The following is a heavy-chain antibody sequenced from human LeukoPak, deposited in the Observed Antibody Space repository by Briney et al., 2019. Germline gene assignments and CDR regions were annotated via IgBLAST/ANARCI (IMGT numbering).Heavy chain of an antibody. CDR3: AREVATNYYYYYYGMDV. V-gene: IGHV3-33*08. CDR2: IWYDGDNK. D-gene: IGHD4-23*01. CDR1: GFTFSSYA. J-gene: IGHJ6*02. Sequence: PGGSLRLSCAASGFTFSSYAMSWVRQAPGKGLEWVAVIWYDGDNKYYADSVKGRFTISRDNSKYTLYLQMSSLRAEDTAVYYCAREVATNYYYYYYGMDVWGQGTTVTVSS.